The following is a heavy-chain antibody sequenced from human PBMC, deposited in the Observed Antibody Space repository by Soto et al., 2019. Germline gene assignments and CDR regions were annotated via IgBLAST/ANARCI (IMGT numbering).Heavy chain of an antibody. J-gene: IGHJ6*02. CDR3: GYDSSGYYVMDV. CDR1: GGTFSSYA. Sequence: GASVKVSCKASGGTFSSYAISWVRQAPGQGLEWMGGIIPIFGTANYAQKFQGRVTITADESTSTAYMELSSLRSEDTAVYYCGYDSSGYYVMDVCGQGTTVTVSS. CDR2: IIPIFGTA. V-gene: IGHV1-69*13. D-gene: IGHD3-22*01.